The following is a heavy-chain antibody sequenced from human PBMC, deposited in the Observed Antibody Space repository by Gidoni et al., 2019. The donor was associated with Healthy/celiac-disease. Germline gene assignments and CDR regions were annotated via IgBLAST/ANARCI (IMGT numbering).Heavy chain of an antibody. J-gene: IGHJ4*02. CDR1: GFTFSSYW. V-gene: IGHV3-7*04. Sequence: EVQLVESGGGLVQPGGSLGLSCAASGFTFSSYWMSWVRQAPGKGLEWVANIKQDGSEKYYVDSVKGRFTISRDNAKNSLYLQMNSLRAEDTAVYYCARVMIPYCSGGSCYSFDYWGQGTLVTVSS. CDR2: IKQDGSEK. D-gene: IGHD2-15*01. CDR3: ARVMIPYCSGGSCYSFDY.